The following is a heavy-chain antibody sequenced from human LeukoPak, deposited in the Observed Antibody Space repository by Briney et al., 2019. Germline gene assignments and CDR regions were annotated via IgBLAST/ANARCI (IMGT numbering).Heavy chain of an antibody. V-gene: IGHV3-30*18. J-gene: IGHJ4*02. CDR2: ISYDGSNK. CDR3: AKDLGPRTAMVTTHDY. CDR1: GFTFSSYG. D-gene: IGHD5-18*01. Sequence: PGGSLRLFCAASGFTFSSYGMHWVRQARGKGLEWVADISYDGSNKYYADSVKGRFTISRDNSKNTLYLQMNSLRAEDTAVYYCAKDLGPRTAMVTTHDYWGQGTLVTVSS.